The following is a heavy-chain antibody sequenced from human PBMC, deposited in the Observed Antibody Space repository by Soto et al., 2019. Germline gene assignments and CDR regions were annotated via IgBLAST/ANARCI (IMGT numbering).Heavy chain of an antibody. V-gene: IGHV3-33*01. CDR3: TRELSPYLIKWTLDI. CDR1: GFTFSSYA. CDR2: IWFNGSQE. J-gene: IGHJ3*02. D-gene: IGHD1-26*01. Sequence: QVHLVESGGDVVQPGTSLRLSCSASGFTFSSYAMHWVRRAPGKGLEWVAVIWFNGSQEIYADSVKGRFSISRDNSKNTLHLQMNRLRAEDTAVYYCTRELSPYLIKWTLDIWGPGTMVTVSS.